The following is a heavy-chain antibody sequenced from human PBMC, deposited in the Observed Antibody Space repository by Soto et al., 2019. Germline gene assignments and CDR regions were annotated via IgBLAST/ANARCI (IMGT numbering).Heavy chain of an antibody. CDR2: ISTSSSIM. CDR1: GFTFNTYN. D-gene: IGHD3-22*01. CDR3: ARGRGYYRDKSGYPYAGYVDY. Sequence: EVQLAESGGGLVQPGGSLRLSCAASGFTFNTYNMHWVRQAPGKGLEWISYISTSSSIMYYADSVKGRFTISRDNAKNSLYLQMDSLRDEDTAVYYCARGRGYYRDKSGYPYAGYVDYWGQGTLVTVSS. J-gene: IGHJ4*02. V-gene: IGHV3-48*02.